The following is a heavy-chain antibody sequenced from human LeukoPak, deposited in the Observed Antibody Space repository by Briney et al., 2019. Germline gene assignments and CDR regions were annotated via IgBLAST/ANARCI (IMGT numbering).Heavy chain of an antibody. J-gene: IGHJ6*02. CDR3: AKVPAPVATYYYGMDV. CDR1: GFTFSSYG. V-gene: IGHV3-30*18. CDR2: ISYDGSNK. Sequence: GRSLRLSCAASGFTFSSYGMHWVRQAPGKGLEWVAVISYDGSNKYYADSVKGRFTISRDNSKNTLYLQMNSLRAEDTAVYYCAKVPAPVATYYYGMDVWGQGTTVTVSS.